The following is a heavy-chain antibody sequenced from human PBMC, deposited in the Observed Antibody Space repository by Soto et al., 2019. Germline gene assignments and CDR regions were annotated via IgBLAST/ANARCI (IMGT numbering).Heavy chain of an antibody. V-gene: IGHV3-21*01. D-gene: IGHD4-17*01. J-gene: IGHJ4*02. CDR1: GFSFSNAW. CDR3: ASSSTVTTIYY. CDR2: ISSSSSYI. Sequence: GGSLRLSCAASGFSFSNAWMNWVRQAPGKGLEWVSSISSSSSYIYYADSVKGRFTISRDNAKNSLYLQMNSLRAEDTAVYYCASSSTVTTIYYWGQGTLVTVSS.